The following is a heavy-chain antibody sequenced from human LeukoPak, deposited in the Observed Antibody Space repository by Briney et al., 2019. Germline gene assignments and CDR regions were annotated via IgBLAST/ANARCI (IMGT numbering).Heavy chain of an antibody. CDR1: GYTFTGYY. Sequence: GASVKVSCKASGYTFTGYYMHWVRQAPGQGLEWMGWIRPDSGGTNYAQKFQGRVTMTRDTSISTAYMELSRLRSDDTAVYYCARDSYDSSGYYPYWGQGTLVTVSS. CDR2: IRPDSGGT. D-gene: IGHD3-22*01. J-gene: IGHJ4*02. V-gene: IGHV1-2*02. CDR3: ARDSYDSSGYYPY.